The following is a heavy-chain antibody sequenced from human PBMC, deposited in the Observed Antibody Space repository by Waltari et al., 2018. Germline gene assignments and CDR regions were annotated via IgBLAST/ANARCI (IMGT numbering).Heavy chain of an antibody. CDR1: GGSFSGYS. D-gene: IGHD4-17*01. Sequence: QVQLQQWGAGLLKPSETLSLTCAVYGGSFSGYSWSWSRQPPGKGLEWIGEINHSGSTNYNPSLKSRVTISVDTSKNQFSLKLSSVTAADTAVYYCARGLTTVVTPYTYWGQGTLVTVSS. V-gene: IGHV4-34*01. CDR3: ARGLTTVVTPYTY. CDR2: INHSGST. J-gene: IGHJ4*02.